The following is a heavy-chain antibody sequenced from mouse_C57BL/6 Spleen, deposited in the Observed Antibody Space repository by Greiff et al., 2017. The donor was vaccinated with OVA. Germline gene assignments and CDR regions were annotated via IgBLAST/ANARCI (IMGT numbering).Heavy chain of an antibody. CDR2: IDPSDSDT. D-gene: IGHD1-1*01. V-gene: IGHV1-69*01. Sequence: QVQLQQPGAELVMPGASVKLSCKASGYTFTSYWMHWVKQRPGQGLEWIGEIDPSDSDTNYNQKFKGKSTLPVDKSSSTAYMQLSSLTSEDSAVYYCARGVLHYAMDYWGQGTSVTVSS. CDR3: ARGVLHYAMDY. CDR1: GYTFTSYW. J-gene: IGHJ4*01.